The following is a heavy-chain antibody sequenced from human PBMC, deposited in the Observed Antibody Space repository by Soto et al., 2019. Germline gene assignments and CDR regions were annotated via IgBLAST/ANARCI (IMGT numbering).Heavy chain of an antibody. Sequence: QVQLVQSGAEVKKPGASLKVSCRASGYTFNTYDTNWVRQAPGQGLEWMGWMNPKSGNTGSAQKFKGRVTMTRNTSISTAYLELSSLRSDDTAVYYCVRGRLGQAKGPPTWYVDVWGRGTLVTVFS. J-gene: IGHJ2*01. D-gene: IGHD4-4*01. CDR3: VRGRLGQAKGPPTWYVDV. CDR1: GYTFNTYD. CDR2: MNPKSGNT. V-gene: IGHV1-8*01.